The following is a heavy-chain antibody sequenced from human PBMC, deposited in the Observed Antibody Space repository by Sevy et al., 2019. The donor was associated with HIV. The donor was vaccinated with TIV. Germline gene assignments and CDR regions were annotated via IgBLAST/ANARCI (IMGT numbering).Heavy chain of an antibody. D-gene: IGHD3-3*01. J-gene: IGHJ6*02. CDR2: MNPNSGNT. V-gene: IGHV1-8*01. CDR3: ARFPDFWRREGGFYYYYYGMDV. CDR1: GYTFTSYD. Sequence: ASVTVSCKASGYTFTSYDINWVRQATGQGLEWMGWMNPNSGNTGYAQKFQGRVTMTRNTSISTAYMELSSLRSEDTAVYYCARFPDFWRREGGFYYYYYGMDVWGQGTTVTVSS.